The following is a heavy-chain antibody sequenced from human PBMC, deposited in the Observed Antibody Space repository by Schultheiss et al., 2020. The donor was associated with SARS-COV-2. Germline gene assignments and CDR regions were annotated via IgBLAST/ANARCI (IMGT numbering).Heavy chain of an antibody. Sequence: SETLSLTCTVSGGSISSHYWSWIRQSPEKGLEWIGSIYYNGRTNYNPSLKSRVTISVDTSKNQFSLKLSSVTAADTAVYYCARVRGEGGHTYGNYYYYYIMDVWGQGTTVTVSS. V-gene: IGHV4-59*11. CDR3: ARVRGEGGHTYGNYYYYYIMDV. CDR1: GGSISSHY. CDR2: IYYNGRT. J-gene: IGHJ6*02. D-gene: IGHD5-18*01.